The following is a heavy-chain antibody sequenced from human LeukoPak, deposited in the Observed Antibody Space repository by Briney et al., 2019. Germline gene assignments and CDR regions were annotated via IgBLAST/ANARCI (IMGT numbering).Heavy chain of an antibody. V-gene: IGHV3-48*01. CDR2: ISSSSSTI. CDR1: GFTFSSYS. D-gene: IGHD3-3*01. J-gene: IGHJ4*02. Sequence: GGSLRLSCAASGFTFSSYSMNWVRQAPGKGLEWVSYISSSSSTIYYADSVKGRFTISRDNAKNSLYLQMNSLIAEDTAVYYCARTQEGFWSGYYTGFDYWGQETLVTVSS. CDR3: ARTQEGFWSGYYTGFDY.